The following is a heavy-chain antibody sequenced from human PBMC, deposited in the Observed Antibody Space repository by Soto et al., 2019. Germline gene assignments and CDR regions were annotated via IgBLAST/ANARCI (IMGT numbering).Heavy chain of an antibody. CDR3: TRTPDPRDYDFWSDNDAFDI. Sequence: PGGSLRLSCTASGFTFGDYAMSWFRQAPGKGQEWEGFIRSKAYGGTTEYAASVKGRFTISRDDSKSIAYLQMNSLKTEDTAVYYCTRTPDPRDYDFWSDNDAFDIWGQGTMVTVSS. D-gene: IGHD3-3*01. V-gene: IGHV3-49*03. CDR1: GFTFGDYA. J-gene: IGHJ3*02. CDR2: IRSKAYGGTT.